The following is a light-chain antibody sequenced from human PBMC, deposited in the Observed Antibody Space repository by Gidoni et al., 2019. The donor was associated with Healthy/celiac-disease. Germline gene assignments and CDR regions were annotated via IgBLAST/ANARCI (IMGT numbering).Light chain of an antibody. CDR1: QSVSSN. Sequence: EIVMTQSPATLSVSPGERATLSCRASQSVSSNLAWYQQKPGQAPRLLIYGASTRATGIPARFSGSASGTEFTLTISSLQSEDFAVYYCQQYNNWPPWTFGQXTKVEIK. J-gene: IGKJ1*01. V-gene: IGKV3-15*01. CDR2: GAS. CDR3: QQYNNWPPWT.